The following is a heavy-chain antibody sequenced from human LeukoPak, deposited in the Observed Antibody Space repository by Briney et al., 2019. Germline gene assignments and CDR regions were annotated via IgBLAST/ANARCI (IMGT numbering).Heavy chain of an antibody. D-gene: IGHD2-2*01. CDR2: VIPIFGTA. V-gene: IGHV1-69*05. CDR3: ASGRYCSSTSCSRGFDY. CDR1: GGTFSSYA. J-gene: IGHJ4*02. Sequence: SVKVSCKASGGTFSSYAISGVRQAPGQGLEWMGGVIPIFGTANYAQKFQGRVTITTDESTSTAYMELSSLRSEDTAVYYCASGRYCSSTSCSRGFDYWGQGTLVTVSS.